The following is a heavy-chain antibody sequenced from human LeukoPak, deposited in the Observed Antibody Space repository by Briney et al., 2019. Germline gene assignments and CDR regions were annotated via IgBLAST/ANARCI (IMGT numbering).Heavy chain of an antibody. CDR3: AKGAIFGVVIPDY. CDR1: GFTFSSYA. J-gene: IGHJ4*02. D-gene: IGHD3-3*01. V-gene: IGHV3-30-3*01. Sequence: GGSLRLSCAASGFTFSSYAMHWVRQAPGKGLEWVAVISYDGSNKYYADSVKGRFTISRDNSKNTLYLQMNSLRAEDTAVYYCAKGAIFGVVIPDYWGQGTLVTVSS. CDR2: ISYDGSNK.